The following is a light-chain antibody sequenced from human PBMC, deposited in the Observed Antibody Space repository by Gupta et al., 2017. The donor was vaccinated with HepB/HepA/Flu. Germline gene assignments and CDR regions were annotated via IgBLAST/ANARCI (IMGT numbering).Light chain of an antibody. Sequence: QSALTQPASVSGSPGQSITISCTGTSSDVGGYNYVSWYQQHPGKAPKLMIYDVSNRPSGVSNRFSGSKSGNTASLTISGLQDEDEADYYCSSYTSSRPICGGGTKLTVL. J-gene: IGLJ2*01. CDR2: DVS. V-gene: IGLV2-14*03. CDR1: SSDVGGYNY. CDR3: SSYTSSRPI.